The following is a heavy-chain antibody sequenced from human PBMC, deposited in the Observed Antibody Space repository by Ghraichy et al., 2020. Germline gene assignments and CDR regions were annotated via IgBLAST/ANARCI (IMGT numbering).Heavy chain of an antibody. D-gene: IGHD5-12*01. CDR2: INHSGST. V-gene: IGHV4-34*01. J-gene: IGHJ4*02. CDR1: GGSFSGYY. CDR3: ARAVGGYDLP. Sequence: SETLSLTCAVYGGSFSGYYWSWIRQPPGKGLEWIGEINHSGSTNYNPSLKSRVTISVDTSKNQFSLKLSFVTAADTAVYYCARAVGGYDLPWGQGTLVTVSS.